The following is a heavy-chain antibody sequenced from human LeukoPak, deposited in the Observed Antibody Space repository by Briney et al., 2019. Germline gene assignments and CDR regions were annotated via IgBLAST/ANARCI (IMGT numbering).Heavy chain of an antibody. CDR1: GGSFTDYY. CDR3: ARVTGYMIEDYFDY. D-gene: IGHD3-22*01. Sequence: SGTLSLTCAVYGGSFTDYYWSWIRQSPGKGLEWLGEINHSGSTNYNPSLKSRVTMSVDMSKNLFSLKLSSVTAADTAVYYCARVTGYMIEDYFDYWGQGTLVTVSS. CDR2: INHSGST. J-gene: IGHJ4*02. V-gene: IGHV4-34*01.